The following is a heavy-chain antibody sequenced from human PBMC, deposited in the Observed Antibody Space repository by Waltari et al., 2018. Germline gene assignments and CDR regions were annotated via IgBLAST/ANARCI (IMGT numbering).Heavy chain of an antibody. J-gene: IGHJ6*02. D-gene: IGHD4-4*01. CDR2: IIPILGIA. CDR1: GGTFSSYT. Sequence: QVQLVQSGAEVKKPGSSVKVSCKASGGTFSSYTISWVRQAPGPGLEWMGRIIPILGIANYAQKFQGRVTITADKSTSTAYMELSSLRSEDTAVYYCARDFEGDGYNNGGGMDVWGQGTTVTVSS. CDR3: ARDFEGDGYNNGGGMDV. V-gene: IGHV1-69*08.